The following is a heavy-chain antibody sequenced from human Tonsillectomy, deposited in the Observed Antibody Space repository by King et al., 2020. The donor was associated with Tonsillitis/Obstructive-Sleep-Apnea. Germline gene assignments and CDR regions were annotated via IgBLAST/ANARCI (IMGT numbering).Heavy chain of an antibody. D-gene: IGHD2-15*01. CDR2: IFPGDSVP. Sequence: VQLVQSGAEVKKPGESLKISCKGSGYDFTTYWIGWVRQMPGKGLEWLGIIFPGDSVPRYSPSFQGQATISADKSISTAYLQWSSLKASDTAIYYCARRACSGGSCSDFDYWGQGTLVTVSS. J-gene: IGHJ4*02. V-gene: IGHV5-51*01. CDR3: ARRACSGGSCSDFDY. CDR1: GYDFTTYW.